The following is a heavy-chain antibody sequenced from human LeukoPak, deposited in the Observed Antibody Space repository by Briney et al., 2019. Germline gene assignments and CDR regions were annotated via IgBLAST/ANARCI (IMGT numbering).Heavy chain of an antibody. CDR1: GGSISSYY. D-gene: IGHD6-13*01. J-gene: IGHJ5*02. V-gene: IGHV4-59*01. CDR3: AKDGRYSSSWYRVSYNWFAP. Sequence: SETLSLTCTVSGGSISSYYWSWIRQPPGKGLKWIGYIYYSGSTNYNPTLKSRVTISVDTSKNQFSLKLSSVTAADTAGYYCAKDGRYSSSWYRVSYNWFAPWAQGPLVTVSS. CDR2: IYYSGST.